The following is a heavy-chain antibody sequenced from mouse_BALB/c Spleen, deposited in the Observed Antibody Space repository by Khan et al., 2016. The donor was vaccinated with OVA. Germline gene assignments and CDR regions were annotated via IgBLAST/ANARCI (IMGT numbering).Heavy chain of an antibody. J-gene: IGHJ4*01. Sequence: DLVKPGASVKLSCKASGYTFTSYWINWIKERPGQGLEWIGRVAPGSGSTSYNEMFKAKATLTIETLSRTAYIQLSSLSSEDSAVYFCARSNYYGNSLYAMDYWGQGTSVTVSS. CDR2: VAPGSGST. CDR3: ARSNYYGNSLYAMDY. D-gene: IGHD1-1*01. CDR1: GYTFTSYW. V-gene: IGHV1S41*01.